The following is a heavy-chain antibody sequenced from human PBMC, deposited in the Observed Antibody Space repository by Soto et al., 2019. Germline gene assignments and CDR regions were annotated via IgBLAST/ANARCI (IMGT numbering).Heavy chain of an antibody. CDR1: GFVFGGFG. CDR3: AGGGDVLDY. J-gene: IGHJ4*02. V-gene: IGHV3-30*03. CDR2: ASYDGTYK. D-gene: IGHD3-16*01. Sequence: QVELVESGGGVVRPGKSLTVSCTGSGFVFGGFGMHWVRQTPGKGLEWLGMASYDGTYKYFGDSVKGRFTISRDNGMNKVYLQKDNLGLGDTAFYYWAGGGDVLDYWGRGTLFTVSS.